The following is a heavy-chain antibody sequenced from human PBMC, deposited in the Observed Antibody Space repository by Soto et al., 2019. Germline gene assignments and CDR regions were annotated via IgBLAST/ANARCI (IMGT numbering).Heavy chain of an antibody. Sequence: PGGSLRLSCAASGFTFSNYAMHWVRQAPGKGPEWVAVIWYDGSNKYYADSVKGRFTISRDNSKNTLYLQMNSLRAEDTAVYYCARDRLGMATIWGSEAFDIWGQGTMVTVSS. J-gene: IGHJ3*02. D-gene: IGHD5-12*01. V-gene: IGHV3-33*08. CDR1: GFTFSNYA. CDR2: IWYDGSNK. CDR3: ARDRLGMATIWGSEAFDI.